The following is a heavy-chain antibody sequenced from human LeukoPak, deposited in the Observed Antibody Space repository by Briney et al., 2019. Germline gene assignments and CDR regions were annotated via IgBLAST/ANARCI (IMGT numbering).Heavy chain of an antibody. CDR1: GYTFTSYY. J-gene: IGHJ6*02. D-gene: IGHD1-26*01. Sequence: ASVKVSCKASGYTFTSYYMHWVRQAPGQGLEWMGIINPSGGSTSYEQTFQGRVTMTRDTSTSTVYMELSSLRSEDTAVYYCAIVGPYYYYGMDVWGQGTTVTVSS. CDR3: AIVGPYYYYGMDV. CDR2: INPSGGST. V-gene: IGHV1-46*01.